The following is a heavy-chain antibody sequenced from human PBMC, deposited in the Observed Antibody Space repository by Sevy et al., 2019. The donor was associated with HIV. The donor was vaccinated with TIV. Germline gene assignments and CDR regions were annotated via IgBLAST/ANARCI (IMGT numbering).Heavy chain of an antibody. D-gene: IGHD3-3*01. Sequence: GGSLRLSCTASGFTFGDYAMSWFRQAPGKGLEWVGFIRSKAYGGTTEYAASVKGRFTISRDDSKSIAYLQMNSLKTEDTAVYYCTRGRPRITIFGVVILGAFDIWGQGTMVTVSS. V-gene: IGHV3-49*03. CDR3: TRGRPRITIFGVVILGAFDI. J-gene: IGHJ3*02. CDR1: GFTFGDYA. CDR2: IRSKAYGGTT.